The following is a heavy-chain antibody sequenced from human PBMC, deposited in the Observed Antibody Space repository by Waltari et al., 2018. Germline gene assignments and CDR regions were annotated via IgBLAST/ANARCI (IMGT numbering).Heavy chain of an antibody. Sequence: QVQLVQSGAEVKKPGSSVKVSCKASGGTFSSYAVSWVRQAPGQGLEGMGRISPILETSNNAQKFQGRVTITADESTSTAYRELSSLRSEDTAVYYCARQTGDYDILTGYYTYLDYWGQGTLVTISS. V-gene: IGHV1-69*15. CDR1: GGTFSSYA. CDR3: ARQTGDYDILTGYYTYLDY. D-gene: IGHD3-9*01. CDR2: ISPILETS. J-gene: IGHJ4*02.